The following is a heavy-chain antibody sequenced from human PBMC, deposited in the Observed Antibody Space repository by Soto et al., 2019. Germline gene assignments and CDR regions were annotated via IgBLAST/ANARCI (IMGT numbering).Heavy chain of an antibody. CDR3: AKGFSTGLYVDS. J-gene: IGHJ1*01. Sequence: PSETLSLTCSVSGDSVTSDSYYWTWIRQPPGKTLEWVGFILSSGGTSTNPSLRSRLSMSVDTSKNQFSMRLTSVTAADTGVYFCAKGFSTGLYVDSWGRGAQVPVSS. D-gene: IGHD6-19*01. CDR1: GDSVTSDSYY. V-gene: IGHV4-61*01. CDR2: ILSSGGT.